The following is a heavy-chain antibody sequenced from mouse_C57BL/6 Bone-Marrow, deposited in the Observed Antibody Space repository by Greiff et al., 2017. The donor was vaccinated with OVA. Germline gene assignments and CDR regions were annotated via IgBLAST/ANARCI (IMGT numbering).Heavy chain of an antibody. CDR2: IHPNSGST. CDR3: ASFDYDEGFDY. Sequence: VKLQQPGAELVKPGASVKLSCKASGYTFTSYWMHWVKQRPGQGLEWIGMIHPNSGSTNYNEKFKSKATLTVDKSSSTAYMQLSSLTSEDSAVYYCASFDYDEGFDYWGQGTTLTVSS. V-gene: IGHV1-64*01. J-gene: IGHJ2*01. D-gene: IGHD2-4*01. CDR1: GYTFTSYW.